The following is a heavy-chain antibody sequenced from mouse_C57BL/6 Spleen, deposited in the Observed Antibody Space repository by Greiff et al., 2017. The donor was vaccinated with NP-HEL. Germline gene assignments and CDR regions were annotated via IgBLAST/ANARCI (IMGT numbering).Heavy chain of an antibody. D-gene: IGHD2-3*01. V-gene: IGHV14-2*01. Sequence: VQLKQSGAELVKPGASVKLSCTASGFNIKDYYMHWVKQRTEQGLEWIGRIDPEDGETKYAPNFQGKATITADTSSNTAYLQLSSLTSEDTAVYYCASSGYYVHYAMDYWGQGTSVTVSS. J-gene: IGHJ4*01. CDR2: IDPEDGET. CDR1: GFNIKDYY. CDR3: ASSGYYVHYAMDY.